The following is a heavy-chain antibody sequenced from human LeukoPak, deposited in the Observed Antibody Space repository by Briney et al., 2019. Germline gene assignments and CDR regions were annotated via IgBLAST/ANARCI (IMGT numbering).Heavy chain of an antibody. CDR1: GFTVSSNY. CDR3: ARSRYLDWGGAFDM. D-gene: IGHD3-9*01. J-gene: IGHJ3*02. V-gene: IGHV3-66*01. Sequence: GGSLRLSCVASGFTVSSNYMTWVRQAPGKGLEWVSVIYSGGSPYYADSVKGRFTISRDDSKNTVYLQLNGLRGADTAIYYCARSRYLDWGGAFDMWGQGTMVTVSS. CDR2: IYSGGSP.